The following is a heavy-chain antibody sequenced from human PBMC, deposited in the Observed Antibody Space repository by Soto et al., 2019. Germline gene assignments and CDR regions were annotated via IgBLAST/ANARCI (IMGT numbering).Heavy chain of an antibody. V-gene: IGHV1-69*02. CDR3: ASGSDPDVDY. Sequence: QVPLVQSGAEVQKPGSSVKVSCTASGGTFSKYSISWIRQAPGQGLEWMGRIIPYLSVTNYAQKFKGRVTITADISTVTAYVDMNNLRSEDTAVYFCASGSDPDVDYWGQGTLITVSS. CDR2: IIPYLSVT. J-gene: IGHJ4*02. CDR1: GGTFSKYS. D-gene: IGHD3-16*02.